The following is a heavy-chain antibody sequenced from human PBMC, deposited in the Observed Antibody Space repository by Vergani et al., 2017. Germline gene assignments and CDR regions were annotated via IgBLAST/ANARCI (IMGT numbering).Heavy chain of an antibody. D-gene: IGHD6-25*01. CDR2: ISFDGTNG. J-gene: IGHJ4*02. CDR3: VRDRGRCAEGRGYTADWDY. CDR1: GFALNRHA. V-gene: IGHV3-30*09. Sequence: QVQLVESGGGVVQPGTSLRLSCVVSGFALNRHAMYWVRQAPRKGLEWVVGISFDGTNGYYPVLLKGRFAISRDIAKNTLYLQVRSLRLEDTGVYHCVRDRGRCAEGRGYTADWDYWGQGTLVTVSS.